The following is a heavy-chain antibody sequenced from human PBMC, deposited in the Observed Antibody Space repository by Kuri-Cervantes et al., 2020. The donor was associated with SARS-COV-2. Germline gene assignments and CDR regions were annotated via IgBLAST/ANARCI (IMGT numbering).Heavy chain of an antibody. V-gene: IGHV3-21*01. CDR3: VVNWRSFFDY. Sequence: GGSLRLSCAASGFTFSSYSMNWVCQAPGKGLEWVSSISSSSSYIYYADSVKGRFTISRDDAKNSLYLQMNSLRDEDTALYYCVVNWRSFFDYWGQGTRVTVSS. J-gene: IGHJ4*02. D-gene: IGHD3-3*01. CDR1: GFTFSSYS. CDR2: ISSSSSYI.